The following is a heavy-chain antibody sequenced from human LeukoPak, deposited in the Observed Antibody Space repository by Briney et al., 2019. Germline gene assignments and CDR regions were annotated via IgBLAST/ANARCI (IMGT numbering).Heavy chain of an antibody. V-gene: IGHV3-74*01. CDR2: INSDGSST. J-gene: IGHJ4*02. CDR1: GFTFSSYW. Sequence: GGSLRLSCAASGFTFSSYWMHWVRQAPGKGLVWASRINSDGSSTSYADSVKGRFTISRDNAKNTLYLQMNSLRAEDTAVYYCASSRTTRSGSYYNPYYFDYWGQGTLVTVSS. D-gene: IGHD3-10*01. CDR3: ASSRTTRSGSYYNPYYFDY.